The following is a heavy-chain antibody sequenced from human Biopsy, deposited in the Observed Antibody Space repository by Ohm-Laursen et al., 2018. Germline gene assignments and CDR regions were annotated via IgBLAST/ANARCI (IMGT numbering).Heavy chain of an antibody. J-gene: IGHJ2*01. CDR2: ISSGGRA. Sequence: GTLSLTCAVSGGSISDDYWNWIRQPPGKGLQVIGYISSGGRAKYNPSLKSRLTISLDTSKNQLPLRLSSVTAADTAVYYCASAGYNPDWNFDLWGRGTRVTVSS. D-gene: IGHD5-24*01. CDR1: GGSISDDY. V-gene: IGHV4-59*12. CDR3: ASAGYNPDWNFDL.